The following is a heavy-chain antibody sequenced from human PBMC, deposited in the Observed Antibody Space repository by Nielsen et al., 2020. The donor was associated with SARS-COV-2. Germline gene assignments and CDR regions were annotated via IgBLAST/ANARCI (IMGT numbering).Heavy chain of an antibody. CDR1: GGTFSSYA. D-gene: IGHD1-26*01. J-gene: IGHJ6*02. CDR2: IIPIFGTA. Sequence: SVKVSCKASGGTFSSYAISWVRQAPGQGLEWMGGIIPIFGTANYAQKFQGRVTITADESTSTAYMELSSLRSEDTAVYYCARGDGELRFYYYYYYGMDVWGQGTTVTVSS. V-gene: IGHV1-69*13. CDR3: ARGDGELRFYYYYYYGMDV.